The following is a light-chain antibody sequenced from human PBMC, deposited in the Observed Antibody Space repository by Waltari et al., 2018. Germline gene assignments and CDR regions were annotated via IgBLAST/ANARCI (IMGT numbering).Light chain of an antibody. Sequence: QSALTQPASVSGSPGQSTTVSCTGTSRDVGGYHYVPWYQPHPGTAPNLMIYDVSKRPSGVSNRFSGSKSGNTASLTISGLQAEDEADYYCSSYTSSSVVFGGGTKLTVL. CDR3: SSYTSSSVV. V-gene: IGLV2-14*01. CDR2: DVS. CDR1: SRDVGGYHY. J-gene: IGLJ2*01.